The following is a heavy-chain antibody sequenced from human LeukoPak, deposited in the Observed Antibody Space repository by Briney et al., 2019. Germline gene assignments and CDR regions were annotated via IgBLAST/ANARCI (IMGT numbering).Heavy chain of an antibody. Sequence: GGSLRLSCAASGFPFSSSVINWVRQAPGKGLEWVSIISVSDSGTHHADSVKGRFSVSRDTSKNTVYLQMNSLRAEDTAVYYCAIPFDIVVVHFDYWGQGTLVTVSS. V-gene: IGHV3-23*01. J-gene: IGHJ4*02. CDR3: AIPFDIVVVHFDY. D-gene: IGHD2-2*01. CDR2: ISVSDSGT. CDR1: GFPFSSSV.